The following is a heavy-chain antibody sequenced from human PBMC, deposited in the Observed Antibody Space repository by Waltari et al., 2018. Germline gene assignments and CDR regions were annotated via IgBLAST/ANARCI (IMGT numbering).Heavy chain of an antibody. Sequence: EVQLVESGGGLVQPGGSLRLSCAASGFTFSSYWMSWVRQAPGKGLEWVANLKQDGSEKYDGDSVKGRFTISRDNAKNSLYLQMNSLRAEDTAVYYCARDLYHIVVVPASNWFDPWGQGTLVTVSS. D-gene: IGHD2-2*01. CDR1: GFTFSSYW. V-gene: IGHV3-7*01. J-gene: IGHJ5*02. CDR3: ARDLYHIVVVPASNWFDP. CDR2: LKQDGSEK.